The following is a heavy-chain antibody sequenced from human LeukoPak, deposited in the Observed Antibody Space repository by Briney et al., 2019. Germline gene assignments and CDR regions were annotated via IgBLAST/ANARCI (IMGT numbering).Heavy chain of an antibody. J-gene: IGHJ4*02. V-gene: IGHV4-59*01. D-gene: IGHD3-16*02. CDR2: IYYSGST. CDR1: GGSISSYY. Sequence: PSETLSLTCTGSGGSISSYYWSWIRQPPGQGRVGIGNIYYSGSTNYNPSLKSRVTISVDTSKNQFSRKLSSVTAADTAVYYCARGGYRPIDFDYWGQGTLVTVSS. CDR3: ARGGYRPIDFDY.